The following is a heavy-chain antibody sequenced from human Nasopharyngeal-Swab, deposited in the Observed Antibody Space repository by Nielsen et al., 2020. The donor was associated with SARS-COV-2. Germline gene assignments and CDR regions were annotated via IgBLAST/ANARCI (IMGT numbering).Heavy chain of an antibody. CDR3: AHSALGYSSGWELDY. J-gene: IGHJ4*02. V-gene: IGHV2-5*02. D-gene: IGHD6-19*01. CDR1: GFPLSTSGVG. Sequence: SGPTLVKPTRTLTLTCTLSGFPLSTSGVGVGWLRQPPGKALEWLALRYWDDDKRYSPSLKSKLTITKDTSKNQVVLTMTNMDPVDTATYYCAHSALGYSSGWELDYWCQGTLVTVSS. CDR2: RYWDDDK.